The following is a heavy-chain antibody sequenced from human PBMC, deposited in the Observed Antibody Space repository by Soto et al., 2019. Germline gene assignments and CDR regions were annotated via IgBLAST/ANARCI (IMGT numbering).Heavy chain of an antibody. J-gene: IGHJ4*02. V-gene: IGHV1-69*02. CDR2: IIPILGIA. D-gene: IGHD3-22*01. CDR3: ASPYYDSSGYYDDY. CDR1: GGTFSSYT. Sequence: QVQLVQSGAEVKKPGSSVKVSCKASGGTFSSYTISWVRQAPGQGLEWMGRIIPILGIANYAQKFQGRVTSTADKSTSTAYMELSSLRFEDTAVYYCASPYYDSSGYYDDYWGQGTLVTVSS.